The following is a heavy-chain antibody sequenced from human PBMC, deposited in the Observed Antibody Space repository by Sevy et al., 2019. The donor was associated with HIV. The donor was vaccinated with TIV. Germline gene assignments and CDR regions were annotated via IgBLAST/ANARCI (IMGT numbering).Heavy chain of an antibody. CDR2: ISWDGGST. Sequence: GGSLRLSCAASGFTFDDYAMHWVRQAPGKGLEWVSLISWDGGSTYYADSVKGRFTISRDNSKNSLYLQMNSLSAEDTALYYCAKVANGSGGSCYYYFDYWGQGTLVTVSS. V-gene: IGHV3-43D*03. CDR3: AKVANGSGGSCYYYFDY. D-gene: IGHD2-15*01. J-gene: IGHJ4*02. CDR1: GFTFDDYA.